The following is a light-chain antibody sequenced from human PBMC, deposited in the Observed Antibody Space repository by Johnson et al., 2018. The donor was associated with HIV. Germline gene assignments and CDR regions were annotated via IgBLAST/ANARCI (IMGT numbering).Light chain of an antibody. J-gene: IGLJ1*01. V-gene: IGLV1-51*01. CDR2: DNN. Sequence: QSVLTQPPSVSAAPGQKVTISCSGSSSNIGNNYVSWYQQLPGTAPKLLIYDNNKRPSGIPDRFSGSKSGTSATLGITGLQTGDEADYYCGTWDSSLSAYVFGTWTKGPV. CDR3: GTWDSSLSAYV. CDR1: SSNIGNNY.